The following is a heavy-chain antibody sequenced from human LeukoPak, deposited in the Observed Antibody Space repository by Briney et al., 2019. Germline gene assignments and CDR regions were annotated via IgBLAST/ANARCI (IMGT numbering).Heavy chain of an antibody. CDR1: GGSFSGYY. Sequence: PSETLSLTCGVFGGSFSGYYWTWLRQPLGKGLEWIGQINHRGSSHYNPSLRSRVTISVDTSKTQFSPKLTSVTAADTAVYYCARDKFCSDTGSCNIGLFDFWGQGALVTVSS. J-gene: IGHJ4*02. CDR2: INHRGSS. D-gene: IGHD2-15*01. V-gene: IGHV4-34*01. CDR3: ARDKFCSDTGSCNIGLFDF.